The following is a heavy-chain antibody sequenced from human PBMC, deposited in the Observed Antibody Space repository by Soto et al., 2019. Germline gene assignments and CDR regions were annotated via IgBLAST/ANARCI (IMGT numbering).Heavy chain of an antibody. CDR2: ISSSSSYI. V-gene: IGHV3-21*01. CDR1: GFTFSSYS. J-gene: IGHJ6*04. D-gene: IGHD3-3*01. CDR3: ARDLEKGDDFWSGGGMDV. Sequence: GGSLRLSCAASGFTFSSYSMNWVRQAPGKGLEWVSSISSSSSYIYYADSVKGRFTISRDNAKNSLYLQMNSLRAEDTAVYYCARDLEKGDDFWSGGGMDVWGKGTTVTVSS.